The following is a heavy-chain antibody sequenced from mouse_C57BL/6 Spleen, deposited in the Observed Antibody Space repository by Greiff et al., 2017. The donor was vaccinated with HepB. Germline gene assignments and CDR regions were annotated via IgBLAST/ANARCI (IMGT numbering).Heavy chain of an antibody. D-gene: IGHD2-4*01. V-gene: IGHV5-4*01. CDR2: ISDGGSYT. CDR3: ARDRYDYDYFDY. CDR1: GFTFSSYA. J-gene: IGHJ2*01. Sequence: EVKVVESGGGLVKPGGSLKLSCAASGFTFSSYAMSWVRQTPEKRLEWVATISDGGSYTYYPDNVKGRFTISRDNAKNNLYLQMSHLKSEDTAMYYCARDRYDYDYFDYWGQGTTLTVSS.